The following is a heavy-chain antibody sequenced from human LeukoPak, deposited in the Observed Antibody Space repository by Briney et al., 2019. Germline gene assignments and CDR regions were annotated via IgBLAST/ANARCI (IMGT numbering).Heavy chain of an antibody. CDR2: ISYDGSNK. V-gene: IGHV3-30-3*01. CDR3: ARALAVAGPFDY. Sequence: GGSLRLSSAASGFTFSSYAMHWVRQAPGKGLEWVAVISYDGSNKYYADSVKGRFTISRDNSKNTLYLQMNSLRAEDTAVYYCARALAVAGPFDYWGQGTLVTVSS. J-gene: IGHJ4*02. D-gene: IGHD6-19*01. CDR1: GFTFSSYA.